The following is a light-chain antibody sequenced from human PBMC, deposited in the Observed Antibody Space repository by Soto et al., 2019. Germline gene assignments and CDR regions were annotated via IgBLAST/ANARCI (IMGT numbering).Light chain of an antibody. CDR1: QSISSW. CDR3: QQYNSQWT. J-gene: IGKJ1*01. V-gene: IGKV1-5*02. Sequence: DIQMTQSPSTLSASVGDRVTIICRASQSISSWLAWYQQKPGKAPKLLIYDASSLEGGVPSRFSGSGSGTEFTLTISTLQPDDFATYYGQQYNSQWTFGQGTKVEIK. CDR2: DAS.